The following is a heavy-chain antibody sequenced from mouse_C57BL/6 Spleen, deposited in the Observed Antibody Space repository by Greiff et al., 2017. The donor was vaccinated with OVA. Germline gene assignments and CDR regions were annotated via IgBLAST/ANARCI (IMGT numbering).Heavy chain of an antibody. Sequence: QVQLQQPGAELVMPGASVKLSCKASGYTFTSYWMHWVKQRPGQGLEWIGEIDPSDSYTNYNQKFKGKSTWTVDKSSSTAYMQLSSLTSEDSAVYYCARDGNYGFAYWGQGTLVTVAA. CDR3: ARDGNYGFAY. J-gene: IGHJ3*01. V-gene: IGHV1-69*01. CDR1: GYTFTSYW. D-gene: IGHD2-1*01. CDR2: IDPSDSYT.